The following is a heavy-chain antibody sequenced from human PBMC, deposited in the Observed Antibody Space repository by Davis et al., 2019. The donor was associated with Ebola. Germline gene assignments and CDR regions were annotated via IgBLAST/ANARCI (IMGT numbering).Heavy chain of an antibody. D-gene: IGHD1-26*01. V-gene: IGHV1-46*01. CDR1: GYTFTSYG. CDR2: THPGGGGT. J-gene: IGHJ4*02. Sequence: ASVKVSCKASGYTFTSYGISWVRQAPGQGLEWMGITHPGGGGTRFAQKFQGRFTMTSDTSATTVYMELTSLTSEDTAVYYCARDRRGSYTVDYWGQGTLVTVSS. CDR3: ARDRRGSYTVDY.